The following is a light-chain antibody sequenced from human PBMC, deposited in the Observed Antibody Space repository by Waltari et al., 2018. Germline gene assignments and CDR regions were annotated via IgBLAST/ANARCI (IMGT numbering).Light chain of an antibody. CDR3: SSYTRSSTYV. Sequence: QSALTQPASVSGSLGQSITISCTGTSSDVGGYNYLSWYQQHPGKAPKLMIYEISNRPSGVSTRFSASNSGNTASLTISGLQAGDEADYYCSSYTRSSTYVFGTGTKVTVL. J-gene: IGLJ1*01. CDR2: EIS. CDR1: SSDVGGYNY. V-gene: IGLV2-14*01.